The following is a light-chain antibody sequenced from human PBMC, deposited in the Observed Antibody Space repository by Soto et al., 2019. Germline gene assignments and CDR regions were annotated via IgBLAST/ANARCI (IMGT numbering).Light chain of an antibody. CDR2: DVN. J-gene: IGLJ2*01. CDR1: SSDIGAYNF. Sequence: QSVLTQPASVSGSPGQSITISCTGTSSDIGAYNFVSWYQQHPGKAPKLMLYDVNIRPSGVSNRVSGSKSGNTASLTISGLQAEDEADYYCTSWTTSTTMLFGGGTKLTVL. CDR3: TSWTTSTTML. V-gene: IGLV2-14*03.